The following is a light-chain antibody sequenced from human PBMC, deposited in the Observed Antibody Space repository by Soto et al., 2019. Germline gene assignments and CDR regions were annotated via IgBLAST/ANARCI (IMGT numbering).Light chain of an antibody. CDR3: CLYAVTFYV. J-gene: IGLJ1*01. V-gene: IGLV2-11*01. CDR2: DVS. CDR1: SSDVGTYDF. Sequence: QSVLTQPRSVSGSPGQSVTISCTGTSSDVGTYDFVSWYQQHPGKAPRLMIFDVSERPSGFPDRFSGSKSGNTASLTISGLQAEDEADYYCCLYAVTFYVFGTGTKVTVL.